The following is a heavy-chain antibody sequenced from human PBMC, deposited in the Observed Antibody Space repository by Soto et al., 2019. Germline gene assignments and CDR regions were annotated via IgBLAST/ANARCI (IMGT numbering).Heavy chain of an antibody. D-gene: IGHD3-9*01. Sequence: SETLSLTCAVYGGSFSGYYWSWIRQPPGKGLEWIGEINHSGSTNYNPSLKSRVTISVDTSKNQFSLKLSSVTAADTAVYYCASGGILTGYKNWFDPWGQRTLVTVSS. CDR3: ASGGILTGYKNWFDP. CDR2: INHSGST. V-gene: IGHV4-34*01. CDR1: GGSFSGYY. J-gene: IGHJ5*02.